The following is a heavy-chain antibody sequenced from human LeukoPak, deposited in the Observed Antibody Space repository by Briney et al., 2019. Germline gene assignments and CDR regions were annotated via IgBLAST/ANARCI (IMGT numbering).Heavy chain of an antibody. Sequence: PSETLSLTCTVSGGSMSRYYWSWVRQPPGKGLEWIGYIHYTGSTNYNPSLKSRVTISVDTSKNQFSLKLRSVTAADTAVYYCARPDSRDSYGILGFDIWGQGTMVTVSS. CDR2: IHYTGST. D-gene: IGHD3-22*01. CDR1: GGSMSRYY. V-gene: IGHV4-59*08. J-gene: IGHJ3*02. CDR3: ARPDSRDSYGILGFDI.